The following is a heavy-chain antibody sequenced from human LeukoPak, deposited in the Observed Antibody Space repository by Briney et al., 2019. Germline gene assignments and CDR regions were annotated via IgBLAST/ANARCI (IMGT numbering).Heavy chain of an antibody. J-gene: IGHJ3*02. CDR1: GGSISISY. CDR2: IYYSGST. D-gene: IGHD3-3*01. CDR3: ARGVYYKVWRGYYTGAFHI. Sequence: SETLSLTCTVSGGSISISYWSWIRQPPGKGLEWIGCIYYSGSTNYNPSLKSRVAMSVDTSKNQFPLKLSSVTAADTAVYYCARGVYYKVWRGYYTGAFHIWGQGTMVTVSS. V-gene: IGHV4-59*12.